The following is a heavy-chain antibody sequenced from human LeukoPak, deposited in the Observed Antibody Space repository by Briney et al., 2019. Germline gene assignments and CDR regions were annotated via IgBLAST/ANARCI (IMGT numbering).Heavy chain of an antibody. V-gene: IGHV4-30-4*08. D-gene: IGHD3-22*01. CDR1: GGSISSGDYY. CDR3: ARDRTMIVVDPTREFDY. CDR2: IYYSGST. Sequence: SETLSLTCTVSGGSISSGDYYWSWIRQPPGKGLEWIGYIYYSGSTYYNPSLKSRVTISVDTSKNQFSLKLSSVTAADTAVYYCARDRTMIVVDPTREFDYWGQGTLVTVSS. J-gene: IGHJ4*02.